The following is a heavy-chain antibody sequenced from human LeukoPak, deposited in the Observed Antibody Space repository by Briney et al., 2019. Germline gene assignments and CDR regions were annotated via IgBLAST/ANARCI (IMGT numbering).Heavy chain of an antibody. J-gene: IGHJ6*03. D-gene: IGHD1-1*01. CDR1: GFYFGGYS. CDR2: INTGSTYM. V-gene: IGHV3-21*01. CDR3: ARVEATTGRNYHYYYMDV. Sequence: GGSLRLSCAASGFYFGGYSMNWVRQAPGKGVEWVSSINTGSTYMYYADSVKGRFTISRDNAKNSLHLQMSSLRVEDTAVYFCARVEATTGRNYHYYYMDVWGKGTTVTVSS.